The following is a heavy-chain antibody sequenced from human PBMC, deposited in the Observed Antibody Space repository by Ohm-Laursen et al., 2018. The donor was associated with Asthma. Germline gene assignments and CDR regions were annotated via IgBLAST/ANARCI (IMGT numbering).Heavy chain of an antibody. J-gene: IGHJ2*01. CDR1: GFTFNKHH. V-gene: IGHV3-23*01. D-gene: IGHD3-22*01. CDR2: IDGSGGRT. Sequence: SLRLSCSAFGFTFNKHHMTWVRQAPGKGLEWVSAIDGSGGRTYYADSVKGRFTISRDNPRNTLYLQMNSLRAEDTAVYYCAREPIDYYDSSGYYEGPGNFDLWGRGTLVTVSS. CDR3: AREPIDYYDSSGYYEGPGNFDL.